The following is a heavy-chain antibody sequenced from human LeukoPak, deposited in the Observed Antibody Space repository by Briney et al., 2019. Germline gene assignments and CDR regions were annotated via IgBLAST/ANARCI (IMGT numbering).Heavy chain of an antibody. CDR1: GFTSSSYA. Sequence: GGSLRLSCAASGFTSSSYAMSWVRQAPGKGLEWVSAISGSGGSTYYADSVKGRFTISRDNSKNTLYLQMNSLRAEDTAVYYCAIRRGSSWLFDYWGQGTLVTVSS. D-gene: IGHD6-13*01. J-gene: IGHJ4*02. V-gene: IGHV3-23*01. CDR3: AIRRGSSWLFDY. CDR2: ISGSGGST.